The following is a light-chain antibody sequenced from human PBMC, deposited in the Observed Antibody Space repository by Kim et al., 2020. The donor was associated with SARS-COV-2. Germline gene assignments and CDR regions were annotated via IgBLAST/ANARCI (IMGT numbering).Light chain of an antibody. CDR2: QDS. J-gene: IGLJ1*01. CDR3: QAWDSSSLYV. CDR1: KLGDKL. Sequence: VSPGQTASITCARDKLGDKLASWYRQKQGQSPLLVIYQDSKRDSGTPAPFSGSNSGNTATLTSSGTQSMDEADYYCQAWDSSSLYVFGTGTKSPS. V-gene: IGLV3-1*01.